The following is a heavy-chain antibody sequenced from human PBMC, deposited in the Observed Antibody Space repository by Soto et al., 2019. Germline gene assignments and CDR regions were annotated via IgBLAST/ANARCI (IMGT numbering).Heavy chain of an antibody. V-gene: IGHV1-18*01. Sequence: GASVKVSCKASGYTFTSYGLSWVRQAPGQGLEWMGWISAYNGNTNYAQKLQGRVNMTTDTSTSTAYMSLSRQRTDDTPVYYCARDAVEYSSSYWGLAYYHYYYKYVWGKGTTVTVSS. J-gene: IGHJ6*03. D-gene: IGHD6-6*01. CDR2: ISAYNGNT. CDR3: ARDAVEYSSSYWGLAYYHYYYKYV. CDR1: GYTFTSYG.